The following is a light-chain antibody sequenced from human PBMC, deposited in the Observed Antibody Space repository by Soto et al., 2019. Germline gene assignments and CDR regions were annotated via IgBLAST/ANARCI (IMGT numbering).Light chain of an antibody. CDR1: SSDVGGYNY. CDR3: SSYAGNKNV. Sequence: QSLLTQPLSASGSPGQSVTISCTGTSSDVGGYNYVSWYQQHPGKAPKLMIYEVSKRPSGVPDRFSGSKSGNTASLTVSGLQAEDEADYYCSSYAGNKNVFGTGTKVTVL. V-gene: IGLV2-8*01. CDR2: EVS. J-gene: IGLJ1*01.